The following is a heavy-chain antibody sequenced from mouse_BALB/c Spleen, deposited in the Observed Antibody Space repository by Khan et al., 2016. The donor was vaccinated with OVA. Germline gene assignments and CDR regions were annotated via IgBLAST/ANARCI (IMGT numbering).Heavy chain of an antibody. J-gene: IGHJ2*01. CDR2: ISTYSGNT. CDR3: TRTAYDGYYDY. D-gene: IGHD2-3*01. Sequence: QVQLKESGPELVRPGVSVKISCKGSGYTFTGYAMHWVKQSHAKSLEWIGLISTYSGNTNYKQKFKGKATMTVDKSSSTAYMELARLTSEDSAIYYCTRTAYDGYYDYWGQGTTLTVSS. CDR1: GYTFTGYA. V-gene: IGHV1S137*01.